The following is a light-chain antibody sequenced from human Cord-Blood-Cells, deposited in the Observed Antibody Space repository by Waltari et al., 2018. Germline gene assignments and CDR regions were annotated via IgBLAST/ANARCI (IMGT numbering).Light chain of an antibody. CDR2: GAS. CDR3: QQYNNWLT. J-gene: IGKJ4*01. V-gene: IGKV3-15*01. CDR1: QSVSST. Sequence: EIVMTQSPATLSVSPGERATLSYRASQSVSSTLAWYQQKPGQAPRLLIYGASTRATGIPARFSGSGSGTEFTLTISSLQSEDFAVYYCQQYNNWLTFGGGTKVEIK.